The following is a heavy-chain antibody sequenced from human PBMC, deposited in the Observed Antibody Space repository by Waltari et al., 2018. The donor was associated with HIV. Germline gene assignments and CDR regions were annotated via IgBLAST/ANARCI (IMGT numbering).Heavy chain of an antibody. CDR3: ARDRATTVTRGYYYGMDV. CDR1: WWSLRRSNYH. CDR2: IYYSGST. V-gene: IGHV4-39*07. Sequence: QLQLPELGPRLGKALEDPAPPFTGPWWSLRRSNYHLGLVRQPPGEGLEWIGSIYYSGSTYYNPSLKSRVTISVDTSKNQFSLKLSSVTAADTAVYYCARDRATTVTRGYYYGMDVWGQGTTVTVSS. J-gene: IGHJ6*02. D-gene: IGHD4-17*01.